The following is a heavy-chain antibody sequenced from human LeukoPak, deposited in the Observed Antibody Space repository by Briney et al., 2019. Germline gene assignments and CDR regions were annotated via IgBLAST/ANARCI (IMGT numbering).Heavy chain of an antibody. CDR3: AKGGLTTGAFEI. CDR1: GFNIGGAG. V-gene: IGHV3-30*02. CDR2: IEFDGNTK. D-gene: IGHD4-11*01. Sequence: PGGSLRLSCAASGFNIGGAGMQWVRQAPGKGLEWVAFIEFDGNTKNYGDSVTGRFTISRDNSKNTLSLQMNSLRDEDTAVYYCAKGGLTTGAFEIWGQGIMVIVSS. J-gene: IGHJ3*02.